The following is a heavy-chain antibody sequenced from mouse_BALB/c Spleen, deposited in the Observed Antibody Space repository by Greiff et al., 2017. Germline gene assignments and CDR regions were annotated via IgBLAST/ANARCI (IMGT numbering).Heavy chain of an antibody. J-gene: IGHJ2*01. D-gene: IGHD1-1*02. Sequence: EVQLQQSGAELVRSGASVKLSCTASGFNIKDYYMHWVKQRPEQGLEWIGWIDPGNGDTEYAPKFQGKATMTADTSSNTAYLQLSSLTSEDTAVYYCNARGSYGYWGQGTTLTVSA. V-gene: IGHV14-4*02. CDR3: NARGSYGY. CDR2: IDPGNGDT. CDR1: GFNIKDYY.